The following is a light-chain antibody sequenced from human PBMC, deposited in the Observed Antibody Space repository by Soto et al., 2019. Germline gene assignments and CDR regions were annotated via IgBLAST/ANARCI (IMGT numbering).Light chain of an antibody. Sequence: IQVTQAPSSLSASVGDRVTITCRASQGISSYLAWYQQKPGKAPKLLIYAASTLQSGVASSFSCSGSGTDFTLTISSLQPEYFATYYCQQLNSYLTFGGGTKVAIK. CDR3: QQLNSYLT. CDR1: QGISSY. CDR2: AAS. V-gene: IGKV1-9*01. J-gene: IGKJ4*01.